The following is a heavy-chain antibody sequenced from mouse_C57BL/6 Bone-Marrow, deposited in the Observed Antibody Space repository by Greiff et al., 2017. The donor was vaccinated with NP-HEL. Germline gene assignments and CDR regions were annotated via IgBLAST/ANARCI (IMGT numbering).Heavy chain of an antibody. CDR3: ARTGYYGSSYASFAY. V-gene: IGHV5-17*01. D-gene: IGHD1-1*01. CDR1: GFTFSDYG. J-gene: IGHJ3*01. Sequence: EVKLVESGGGLVKPGGSLKLSCAASGFTFSDYGMHWVRQAPEKGLEWVAYISSGSSTIYYADTVKGRFTISRDNAKNTLFLQMTSLRSEDTAMYYCARTGYYGSSYASFAYWGQGTLVTVSA. CDR2: ISSGSSTI.